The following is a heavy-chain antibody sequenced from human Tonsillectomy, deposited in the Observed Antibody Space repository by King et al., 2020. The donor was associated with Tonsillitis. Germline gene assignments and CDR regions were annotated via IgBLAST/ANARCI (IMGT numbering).Heavy chain of an antibody. CDR1: GYSFSNYW. CDR2: IYPGDSDT. J-gene: IGHJ4*02. Sequence: VQLVESGAEVKKPGDSLKISCKTSGYSFSNYWIAWVRRMPGKGLEWMGIIYPGDSDTRYSPSFQGQVTFSADKSITTAYLQWSSLKASDTAIYYCARLRGKYQLLADFDYWGQGVLVTVSS. CDR3: ARLRGKYQLLADFDY. D-gene: IGHD2-2*01. V-gene: IGHV5-51*01.